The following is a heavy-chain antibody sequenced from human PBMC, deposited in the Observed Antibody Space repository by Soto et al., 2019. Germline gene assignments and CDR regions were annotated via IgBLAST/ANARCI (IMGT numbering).Heavy chain of an antibody. CDR3: ARARATYCSSTSCYIPYYYYGMDV. CDR1: GGSFSGYY. Sequence: SETLSLTCAVYGGSFSGYYWSWIRQPPGKGLEWIGEINHSGSTNYNPSLKSRVTISVDTSKNQFSLKLSSVTAADTAVYYCARARATYCSSTSCYIPYYYYGMDVWGQGTTVTV. CDR2: INHSGST. J-gene: IGHJ6*02. D-gene: IGHD2-2*02. V-gene: IGHV4-34*01.